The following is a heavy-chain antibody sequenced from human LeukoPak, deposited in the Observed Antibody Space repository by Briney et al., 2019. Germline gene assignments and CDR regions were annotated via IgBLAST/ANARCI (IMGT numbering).Heavy chain of an antibody. CDR2: IYHSGST. J-gene: IGHJ4*01. CDR3: ARDTRGESDY. V-gene: IGHV4-59*01. D-gene: IGHD2-2*01. Sequence: SETLSLTCTVSGGSISSNYWSWIRQPPGKGLEWIGYIYHSGSTSYNPSLKSRVTFSVDTSKNQFSLKLNSVTAADTAVYYCARDTRGESDYWGHGTLVTVSS. CDR1: GGSISSNY.